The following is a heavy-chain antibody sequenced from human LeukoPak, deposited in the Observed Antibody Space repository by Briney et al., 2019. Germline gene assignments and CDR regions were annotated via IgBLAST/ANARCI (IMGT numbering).Heavy chain of an antibody. CDR3: ARAPSVQLWLLDYYYYGMDV. V-gene: IGHV3-21*01. J-gene: IGHJ6*02. CDR1: GFTFSSYS. D-gene: IGHD5-18*01. CDR2: ISSSSSNI. Sequence: GGSLRLSCAASGFTFSSYSMNWVRQAPGKGLEWVSSISSSSSNIYYADSVKGRFTISRDNAKTSLYLQMNSLRAEDTAVYYCARAPSVQLWLLDYYYYGMDVWGQGTTVTVSS.